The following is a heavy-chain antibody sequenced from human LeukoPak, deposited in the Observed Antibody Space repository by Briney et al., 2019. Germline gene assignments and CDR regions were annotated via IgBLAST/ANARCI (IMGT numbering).Heavy chain of an antibody. Sequence: ASVKVSCKASGYTFTCYYMHWVRQAPGQGLEWMGRINPNSGGTNYAQKFQGRVTMTRDTSISTAYMELSRLRSDDTAVYYCARDGAAAGRLSWYFDLWGRGTLVTVSS. V-gene: IGHV1-2*06. CDR3: ARDGAAAGRLSWYFDL. D-gene: IGHD6-13*01. CDR2: INPNSGGT. J-gene: IGHJ2*01. CDR1: GYTFTCYY.